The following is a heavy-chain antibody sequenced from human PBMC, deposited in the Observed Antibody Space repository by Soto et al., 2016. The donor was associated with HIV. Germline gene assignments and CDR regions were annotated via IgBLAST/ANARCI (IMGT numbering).Heavy chain of an antibody. CDR1: GGSISSYY. J-gene: IGHJ4*02. Sequence: VQLQESGPGLVKPSETLSLTCTVSGGSISSYYWSWIRQPPGKGLEWIGHIYYSGSTNYNPSLKSRVTISIDTSKNQFSLKLSSVTAADTAVYYCARDPRSGNFDYWGQGTLVTVSS. CDR3: ARDPRSGNFDY. V-gene: IGHV4-59*01. D-gene: IGHD2-15*01. CDR2: IYYSGST.